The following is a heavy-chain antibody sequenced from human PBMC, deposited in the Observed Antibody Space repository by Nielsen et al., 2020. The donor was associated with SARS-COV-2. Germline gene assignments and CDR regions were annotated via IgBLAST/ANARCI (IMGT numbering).Heavy chain of an antibody. J-gene: IGHJ4*02. V-gene: IGHV3-11*01. Sequence: GESLKISCAAPGFTFSDYSMSWIRQAPGKGLEWVSKIGTGGTTIHYADSLRGRFTISRDNAKNSLYLQMNSLRADDTAVYYCARDIPYYASEDYFDYWGQGTLVTVSS. D-gene: IGHD2-2*01. CDR1: GFTFSDYS. CDR3: ARDIPYYASEDYFDY. CDR2: IGTGGTTI.